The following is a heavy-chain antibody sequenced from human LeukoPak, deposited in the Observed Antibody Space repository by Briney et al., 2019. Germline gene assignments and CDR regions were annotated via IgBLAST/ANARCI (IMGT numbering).Heavy chain of an antibody. Sequence: SETLSLTCIVSGVSISRSSYYWGWLRQPPGQGLEWVGTISDSGSTYYSPSLKSRVTISVDTSKNQFSLKLRFVTAADTAVYYCARQDIWFGELVVWGQGTTVTVSS. V-gene: IGHV4-39*01. D-gene: IGHD3-10*01. CDR1: GVSISRSSYY. CDR3: ARQDIWFGELVV. J-gene: IGHJ6*02. CDR2: ISDSGST.